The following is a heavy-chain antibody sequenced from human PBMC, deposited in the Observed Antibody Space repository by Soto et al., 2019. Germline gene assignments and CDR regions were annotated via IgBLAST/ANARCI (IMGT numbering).Heavy chain of an antibody. CDR1: GGSISSSNYY. CDR2: MYSSGST. CDR3: ASTHYYYYYMDV. J-gene: IGHJ6*03. Sequence: SETLSLTCTISGGSISSSNYYWGWIRQPPGKGLEWIGSMYSSGSTYYSPSLKSRVTMSVDTSNNQFSLKLSSVTAADTAVYYCASTHYYYYYMDVWGKGTTVTVSS. V-gene: IGHV4-39*01.